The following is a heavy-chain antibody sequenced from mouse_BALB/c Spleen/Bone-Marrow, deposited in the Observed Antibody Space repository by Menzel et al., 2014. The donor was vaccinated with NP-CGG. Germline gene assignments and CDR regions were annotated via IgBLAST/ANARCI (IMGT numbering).Heavy chain of an antibody. Sequence: EVQLQESGGGLVQPGGSRKLSCAASGFTFSSFGMHWVRQAPEKGLEWVAYISSGSSTILYADTVKGRFTVSRDNPKNTLFLQMTSLRSEDTAMYFCTRGGNWDDFDSWGQGTTLTVSS. D-gene: IGHD4-1*01. CDR1: GFTFSSFG. CDR3: TRGGNWDDFDS. J-gene: IGHJ2*01. V-gene: IGHV5-17*02. CDR2: ISSGSSTI.